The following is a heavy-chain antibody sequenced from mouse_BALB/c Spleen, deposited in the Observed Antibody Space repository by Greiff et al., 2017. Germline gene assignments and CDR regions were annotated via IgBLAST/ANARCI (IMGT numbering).Heavy chain of an antibody. D-gene: IGHD2-1*01. J-gene: IGHJ3*01. CDR3: ASIYYGNGFAY. CDR1: GYAFSSSW. V-gene: IGHV1-82*01. Sequence: VQLKESGPELVKPGASVKISCKASGYAFSSSWMNWVKQRPGQGLEWIGRIYPGDGDTNYNGKFKGKATLTADKSSSTAYMQLSSLTSVDSAVYFCASIYYGNGFAYWGQGTLVTVSA. CDR2: IYPGDGDT.